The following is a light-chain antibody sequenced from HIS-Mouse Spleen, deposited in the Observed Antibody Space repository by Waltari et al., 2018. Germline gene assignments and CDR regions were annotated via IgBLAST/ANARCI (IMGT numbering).Light chain of an antibody. CDR2: RNN. J-gene: IGLJ3*02. CDR3: AAWDDSLNGWV. CDR1: SPNIGRNT. V-gene: IGLV1-44*01. Sequence: QSVLPQPPSASGTPGQRVTISCSGRSPNIGRNTSNAYPQLPGTAPKLLLYRNNQRPSGVPDRFSGSKSGTSASLAISGLQSEDEADYYCAAWDDSLNGWVFGGGTKLTVL.